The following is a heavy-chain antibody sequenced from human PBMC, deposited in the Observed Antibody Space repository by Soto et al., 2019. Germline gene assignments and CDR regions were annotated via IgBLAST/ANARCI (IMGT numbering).Heavy chain of an antibody. D-gene: IGHD2-15*01. Sequence: QVQLVKTGAEVKKPGASVKVSCKASGYTFTSVYMHWVRQSPGQGLDWMGIINLSGGSTSYTQKYQVRVTMTRDTYTSTVYRELSSLRSEDTAVYYCAREGGRNNSFDRWGQGTLVTVSS. CDR1: GYTFTSVY. V-gene: IGHV1-46*01. CDR2: INLSGGST. J-gene: IGHJ5*01. CDR3: AREGGRNNSFDR.